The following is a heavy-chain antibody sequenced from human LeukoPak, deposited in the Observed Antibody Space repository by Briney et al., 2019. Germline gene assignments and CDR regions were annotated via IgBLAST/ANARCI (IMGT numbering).Heavy chain of an antibody. D-gene: IGHD2-2*02. Sequence: SETLSLTCTVSGFSISSGYFWGWLRQPPGKGLEWIASVYHCGATYYNPSLKSRVTISVDSSKNQFSLRLSSVTAADTAVYFCARDHGSADIIVPNWFDPWGQGTLVTVSS. V-gene: IGHV4-38-2*02. CDR3: ARDHGSADIIVPNWFDP. CDR2: VYHCGAT. J-gene: IGHJ5*02. CDR1: GFSISSGYF.